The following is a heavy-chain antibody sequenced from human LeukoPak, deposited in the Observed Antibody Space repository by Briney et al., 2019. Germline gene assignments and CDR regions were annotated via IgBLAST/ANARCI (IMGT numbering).Heavy chain of an antibody. CDR2: ISDYWGTT. CDR1: TFTFSSSA. J-gene: IGHJ5*02. Sequence: GGSLRLSCAASTFTFSSSAMSWVRQAPGKGLEWVASISDYWGTTNYADSVKGRFTISRDNAKNSLYLQMNSLRAEDTAVYYCARGLTIEHWFDPWGQGTLVTVSS. D-gene: IGHD3-10*01. V-gene: IGHV3-23*01. CDR3: ARGLTIEHWFDP.